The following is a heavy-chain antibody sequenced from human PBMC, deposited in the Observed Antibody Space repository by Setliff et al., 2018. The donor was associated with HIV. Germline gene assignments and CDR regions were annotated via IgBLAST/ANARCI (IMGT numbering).Heavy chain of an antibody. Sequence: GASVKVSCKASGYTLAGYFMHWVRQAPGQGLEWMGWINPNSGGTNYAQKFQGRVTMTRDTSISTAYLDLSSLTSDDTAVYYCALASIVSTARWNHWGRGTLVTVSS. V-gene: IGHV1-2*02. CDR2: INPNSGGT. CDR3: ALASIVSTARWNH. D-gene: IGHD1-26*01. CDR1: GYTLAGYF. J-gene: IGHJ5*02.